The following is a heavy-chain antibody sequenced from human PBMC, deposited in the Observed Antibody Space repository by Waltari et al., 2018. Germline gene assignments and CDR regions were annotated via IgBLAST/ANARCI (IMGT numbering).Heavy chain of an antibody. Sequence: QVQLVQSGAEVKRLGASVKVSCRASGYTFAPYDINWVRQAPGKGLEWMGWMNPNSGNTFYAQKFRGRVTITRDPSISTAYMELSGLRSDDTAVYYCARDKTGEGLDFWGQGTLITVSS. CDR2: MNPNSGNT. D-gene: IGHD1-1*01. CDR3: ARDKTGEGLDF. V-gene: IGHV1-8*03. J-gene: IGHJ4*02. CDR1: GYTFAPYD.